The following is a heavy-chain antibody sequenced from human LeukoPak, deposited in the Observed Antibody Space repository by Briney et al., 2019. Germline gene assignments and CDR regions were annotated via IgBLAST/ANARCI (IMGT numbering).Heavy chain of an antibody. D-gene: IGHD6-13*01. J-gene: IGHJ4*02. V-gene: IGHV3-7*01. CDR2: TKPDGSET. CDR1: GFTFSTYW. CDR3: GKGGQSSSWFWVD. Sequence: GGSLRLSCAASGFTFSTYWMTWVRQTPGKGLEWVANTKPDGSETYYVDSVRGRFTISRDHAKNSLYLQMNSLRDDDTAVYYCGKGGQSSSWFWVDWGQGTLVTVSS.